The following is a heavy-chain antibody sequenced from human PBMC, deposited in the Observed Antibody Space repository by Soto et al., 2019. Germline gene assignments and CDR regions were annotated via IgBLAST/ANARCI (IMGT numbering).Heavy chain of an antibody. CDR2: IIPVFGTA. J-gene: IGHJ6*02. CDR3: ARGDATKIVVTTYYGMDV. D-gene: IGHD4-17*01. CDR1: GGSLRNYG. Sequence: QVQLVQSGAEVKKPGSSVKVSCKASGGSLRNYGISWVRQAPGQGLEWMGGIIPVFGTANYAQKFQGRVTITADESTSIVYMDVNSLKSEDTAVYYCARGDATKIVVTTYYGMDVWGQGTTVTVSS. V-gene: IGHV1-69*12.